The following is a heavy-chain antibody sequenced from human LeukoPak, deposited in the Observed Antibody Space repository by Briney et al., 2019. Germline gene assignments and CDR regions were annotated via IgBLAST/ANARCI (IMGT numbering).Heavy chain of an antibody. V-gene: IGHV1-2*02. CDR3: ARAGNWNYYWFDP. Sequence: GSSVKVSCKASGGTFSSYAISWVRQAPGQGLEWMGWINPNSGGTNYAQKFQGRVTMTRDTSISTAYMELSRLRSDDTAVYYCARAGNWNYYWFDPWGQGTLVTVSS. CDR1: GGTFSSYA. D-gene: IGHD1-7*01. CDR2: INPNSGGT. J-gene: IGHJ5*02.